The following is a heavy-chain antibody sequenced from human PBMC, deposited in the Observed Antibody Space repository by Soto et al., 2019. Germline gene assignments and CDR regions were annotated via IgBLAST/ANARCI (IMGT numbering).Heavy chain of an antibody. J-gene: IGHJ5*01. CDR1: GYTFNNYD. CDR3: TRAYGAETFDF. D-gene: IGHD3-10*01. V-gene: IGHV1-8*02. CDR2: MNPNSGNT. Sequence: ASVKVSCKASGYTFNNYDIHWVRQAPGHGLEWMGWMNPNSGNTGYAQNFRGRVTMTQNTAIGTAYMELSSLRSDDTATYYCTRAYGAETFDFWCQGTRVTVSS.